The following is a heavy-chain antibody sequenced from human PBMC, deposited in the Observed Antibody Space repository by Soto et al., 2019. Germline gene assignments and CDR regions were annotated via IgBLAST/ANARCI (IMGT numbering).Heavy chain of an antibody. CDR1: GGSISSGGYY. CDR2: IYYSGST. D-gene: IGHD3-10*01. J-gene: IGHJ6*02. V-gene: IGHV4-31*03. Sequence: SETLSLTCTVSGGSISSGGYYWSWIRQHPGKGLEWIGYIYYSGSTYYNPSLKSRVTISVDTSKNQFSLKLSSVTAADTAVYYCAREGLLLWFGELGCGMDVWGQGTTVTVSS. CDR3: AREGLLLWFGELGCGMDV.